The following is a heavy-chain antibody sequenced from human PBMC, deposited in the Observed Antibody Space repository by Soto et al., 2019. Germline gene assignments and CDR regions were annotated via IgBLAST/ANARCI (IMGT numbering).Heavy chain of an antibody. D-gene: IGHD6-13*01. CDR1: GGFISSSNCY. Sequence: QLQLQESGPGLVKPSETLSLTCTVSGGFISSSNCYWGWIRQPPGKGLEWIGSIYHSGSTYYNPSLKSRVTISVATSKNQFSLKVNSVTAADTAVYYCARPVGVEQQLVHDAFDLWGQGTMVAVSS. CDR3: ARPVGVEQQLVHDAFDL. J-gene: IGHJ3*01. CDR2: IYHSGST. V-gene: IGHV4-39*01.